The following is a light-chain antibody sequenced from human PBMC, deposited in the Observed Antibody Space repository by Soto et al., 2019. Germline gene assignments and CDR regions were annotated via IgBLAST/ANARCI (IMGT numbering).Light chain of an antibody. Sequence: EIELTQSPGTLSLSPGERATLSCKASQSVGSNYLAWYQQKPGQAPRLLIYGASSRATGIPDRFSGSGSGTDFTLTISRLEPEDFAVYYCQQYGSSPQTFGQGTRLDIE. CDR1: QSVGSNY. V-gene: IGKV3-20*01. J-gene: IGKJ5*01. CDR3: QQYGSSPQT. CDR2: GAS.